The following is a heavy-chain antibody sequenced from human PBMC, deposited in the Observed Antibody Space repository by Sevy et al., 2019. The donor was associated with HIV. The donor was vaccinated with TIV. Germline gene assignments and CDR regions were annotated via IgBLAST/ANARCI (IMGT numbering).Heavy chain of an antibody. D-gene: IGHD2-2*02. CDR3: ASNHCSSTSCYTGGGAFDI. CDR2: IYHSGST. CDR1: GYSISSGYY. J-gene: IGHJ3*02. V-gene: IGHV4-38-2*01. Sequence: SETLSLTCAVSGYSISSGYYWGWIRQPPGKGLEWIGSIYHSGSTYYNPSLKSRVTISVDTSKNQFSLKLSSVTAADTPVYYCASNHCSSTSCYTGGGAFDIWGQGTMVTVSS.